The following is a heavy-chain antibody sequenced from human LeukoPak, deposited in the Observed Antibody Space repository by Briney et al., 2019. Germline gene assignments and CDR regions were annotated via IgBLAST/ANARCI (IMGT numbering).Heavy chain of an antibody. Sequence: GGSLRLSCAASGFTVSSNYMTWVRQAPGKGLEWVSVIYSGGSTYSADSVKGRFTISRDNSKNTLYLQMNSLRAEDTAVYYCARSVITMNTDAFDIWGQGTMVTVSS. CDR2: IYSGGST. V-gene: IGHV3-53*01. CDR3: ARSVITMNTDAFDI. D-gene: IGHD3-22*01. J-gene: IGHJ3*02. CDR1: GFTVSSNY.